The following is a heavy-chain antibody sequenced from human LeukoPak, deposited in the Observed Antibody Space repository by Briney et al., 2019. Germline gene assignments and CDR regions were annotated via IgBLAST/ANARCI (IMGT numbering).Heavy chain of an antibody. J-gene: IGHJ4*02. Sequence: SETLSLTCTVSGGSISSGSYYWSWIRQPAGKGLEWIGRIYTSGSTNYNPSLKSRVTISVDTSKNQFSLKLSSVTAADTAVYYCARAVVRGVTLDYWGQGTLVTVSS. V-gene: IGHV4-61*02. CDR3: ARAVVRGVTLDY. CDR2: IYTSGST. CDR1: GGSISSGSYY. D-gene: IGHD3-10*01.